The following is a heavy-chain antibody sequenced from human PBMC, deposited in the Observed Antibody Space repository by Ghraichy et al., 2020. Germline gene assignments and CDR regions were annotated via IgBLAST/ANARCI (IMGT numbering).Heavy chain of an antibody. CDR3: ARTEYGETPFGGY. D-gene: IGHD4-17*01. V-gene: IGHV3-23*01. Sequence: GGSLRLSCTASGFTFRTYAMCWVRQAAGKGLEWVSTIGSTGTTYYSDSVRGRFTISRDNSKNSLYLQMNSLRADDTALYYCARTEYGETPFGGYCGRGTLVTVYS. CDR1: GFTFRTYA. CDR2: IGSTGTT. J-gene: IGHJ4*02.